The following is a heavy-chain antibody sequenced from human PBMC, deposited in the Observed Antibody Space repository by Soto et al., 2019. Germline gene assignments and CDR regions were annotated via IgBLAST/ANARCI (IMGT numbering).Heavy chain of an antibody. J-gene: IGHJ4*02. Sequence: EVQLVESGGGLVQPGGSLRLSCAASGFTFSSYSMNWVRQAPGKGLEWVSYISSSSSTIYYADSVKGRFTISRDTAKNSRYLQMNSLRAEDTAVYYCARVPPSWELLFDYWGQGTLVTVSS. D-gene: IGHD1-26*01. CDR2: ISSSSSTI. V-gene: IGHV3-48*01. CDR1: GFTFSSYS. CDR3: ARVPPSWELLFDY.